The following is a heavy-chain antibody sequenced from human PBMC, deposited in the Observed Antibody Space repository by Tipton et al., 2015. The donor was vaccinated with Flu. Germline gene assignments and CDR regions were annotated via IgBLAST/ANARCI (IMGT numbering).Heavy chain of an antibody. CDR1: GDSIGSDYY. CDR3: ARRDYSNYVSEPINWFDP. Sequence: LRLSCSVAGDSIGSDYYWGWIRQPPGKGLEWLGNIHHSGITYYNSSLKSRVTISLDKSNNQFSLRLVSVTATDTAVYYCARRDYSNYVSEPINWFDPWGQGILVTVSS. J-gene: IGHJ5*02. V-gene: IGHV4-38-2*01. CDR2: IHHSGIT. D-gene: IGHD4-11*01.